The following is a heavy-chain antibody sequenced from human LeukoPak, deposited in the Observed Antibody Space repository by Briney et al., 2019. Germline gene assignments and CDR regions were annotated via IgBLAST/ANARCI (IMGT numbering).Heavy chain of an antibody. D-gene: IGHD3-10*01. V-gene: IGHV1-2*02. J-gene: IGHJ6*02. CDR3: ARAGRFGEFPTRGMDV. CDR1: GYTFTGYY. CDR2: INPNSGGT. Sequence: ASVKVSCKASGYTFTGYYMHWVRQAPGQGLEWMGWINPNSGGTNYAQKFQGRVTMTRDTSISTAYMELSRLRSDDTAVYYCARAGRFGEFPTRGMDVWGQGTTVTVSS.